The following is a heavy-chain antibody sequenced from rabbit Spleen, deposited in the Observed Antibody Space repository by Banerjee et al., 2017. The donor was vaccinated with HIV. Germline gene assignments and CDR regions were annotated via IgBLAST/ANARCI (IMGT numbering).Heavy chain of an antibody. Sequence: QSLEESGGGLVKPEGSLTLTCKASGFTLSDYYMCWVRQAPGKGLELIACIYTGSSGVTYYATWAKGRFTISKTSSTTVTLQMTSLTAADTATYFCARGKDSRSRLDLWGPGTLVTVS. CDR2: IYTGSSGVT. V-gene: IGHV1S40*01. J-gene: IGHJ3*01. CDR1: GFTLSDYY. CDR3: ARGKDSRSRLDL.